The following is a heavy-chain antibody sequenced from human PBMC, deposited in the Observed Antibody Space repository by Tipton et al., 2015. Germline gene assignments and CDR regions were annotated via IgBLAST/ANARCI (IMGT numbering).Heavy chain of an antibody. V-gene: IGHV3-9*01. CDR2: ISWNSGSI. CDR3: AKEGYDYYGMDV. J-gene: IGHJ6*02. Sequence: SLRLSCAASGFNFDDYAMHWVRQAPGKGLEWVSGISWNSGSIGYADSVKGRFTISRDNAKNSLYLQMNSLRGEDTALYYCAKEGYDYYGMDVWGQGTTVTVSS. CDR1: GFNFDDYA.